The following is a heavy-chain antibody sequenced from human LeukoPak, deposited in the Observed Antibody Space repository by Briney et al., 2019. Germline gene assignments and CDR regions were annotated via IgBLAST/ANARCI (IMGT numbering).Heavy chain of an antibody. CDR1: GGTFSSYT. CDR3: ARAVGATMPHFDY. D-gene: IGHD1-26*01. Sequence: SVKVSCKASGGTFSSYTISWVRQAPGQGLEWMGRIIPILGITNYAQKFQGRVTITADKSTSTAYMELSSLRSEDTAVYYCARAVGATMPHFDYWGQGTLVTVSS. V-gene: IGHV1-69*02. J-gene: IGHJ4*02. CDR2: IIPILGIT.